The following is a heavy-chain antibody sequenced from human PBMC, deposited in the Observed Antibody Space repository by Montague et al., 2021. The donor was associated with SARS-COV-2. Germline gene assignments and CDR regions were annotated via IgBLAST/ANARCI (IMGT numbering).Heavy chain of an antibody. CDR2: NHHRGTT. V-gene: IGHV4-38-2*02. J-gene: IGHJ6*02. CDR3: RGGVGASYYYYGMDV. D-gene: IGHD1-26*01. Sequence: SETLSLTCTVSGYSISSYYYWGWIRQPPKKGLEWVGINHHRGTTYNTSSINSVVTISVDTSKKKFFLKLSSVTAADTAVYYSRGGVGASYYYYGMDVWGQGTTVTVPS. CDR1: GYSISSYYY.